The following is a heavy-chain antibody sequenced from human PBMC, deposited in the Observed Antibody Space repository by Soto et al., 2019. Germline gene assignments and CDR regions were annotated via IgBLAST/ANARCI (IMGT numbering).Heavy chain of an antibody. CDR2: INHSGST. CDR1: GGSFSGYY. D-gene: IGHD3-3*01. CDR3: ANTYYNFWSGFYRGYYFDF. Sequence: QVHLQQWGAGLLKPSETLSLTCAVYGGSFSGYYWSWIRQPPGKGLEWIGEINHSGSTNYNPSLKSRVTISVETSKNQFSLKLSSVTAADTAVYFCANTYYNFWSGFYRGYYFDFWGQGTLVSVSS. V-gene: IGHV4-34*01. J-gene: IGHJ4*02.